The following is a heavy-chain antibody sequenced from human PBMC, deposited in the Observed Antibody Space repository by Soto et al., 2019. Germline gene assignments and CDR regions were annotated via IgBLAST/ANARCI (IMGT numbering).Heavy chain of an antibody. Sequence: PGGSLRLSCAASRFTFSTSAMSWVRQPPGKGLEWVSAISASGATTYYADSVKGRFTISRDNSKNTLDLQMNSLRVEDTAVYYCAKGPTIFEVVVTFQYYYGMDVWGQGTTVTVSS. CDR1: RFTFSTSA. CDR3: AKGPTIFEVVVTFQYYYGMDV. CDR2: ISASGATT. D-gene: IGHD3-3*01. J-gene: IGHJ6*02. V-gene: IGHV3-23*01.